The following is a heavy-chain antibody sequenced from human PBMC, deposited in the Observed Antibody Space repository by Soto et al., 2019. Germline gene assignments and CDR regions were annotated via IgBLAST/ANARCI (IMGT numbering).Heavy chain of an antibody. J-gene: IGHJ4*02. CDR2: IKSDGSGT. V-gene: IGHV3-74*01. D-gene: IGHD3-22*01. CDR3: VSVDGDRYDGNGYLGRH. CDR1: GFSFSSYW. Sequence: VQLVESGGGLVQPGESLTLSCAASGFSFSSYWMHWVRQAPGKGLVWVSRIKSDGSGTYYADSVKGLLTISRGNAKSTLKRQMNSLRVEDTAVFFCVSVDGDRYDGNGYLGRHWGQGTLVTVSS.